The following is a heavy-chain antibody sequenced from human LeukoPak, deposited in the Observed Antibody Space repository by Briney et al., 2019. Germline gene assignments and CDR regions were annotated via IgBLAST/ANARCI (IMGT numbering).Heavy chain of an antibody. J-gene: IGHJ4*02. Sequence: PGGSLRLSCAASGFTFGSTWMHWFRQGAGKGLVWVSRITSDGRTTIYADSVKGRFSISRDNAKNTLYLQMNSLRAEDTAVYYCARDRYYVPDYWGQGTLVTVSS. V-gene: IGHV3-74*01. CDR3: ARDRYYVPDY. D-gene: IGHD3-10*02. CDR2: ITSDGRTT. CDR1: GFTFGSTW.